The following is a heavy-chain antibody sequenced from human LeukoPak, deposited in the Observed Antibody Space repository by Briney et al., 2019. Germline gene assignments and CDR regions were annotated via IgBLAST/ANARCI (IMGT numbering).Heavy chain of an antibody. Sequence: SETLSLTCTFSGGSISSSNYYWGWIRQPPGKRLEWIGSFYNSGSTNYNPSLKSQVTISVDTSKNQFSLKLSSVTAADTAVYYCARASGGILNWFDPWGQGTLVTVSS. CDR1: GGSISSSNYY. D-gene: IGHD6-13*01. J-gene: IGHJ5*02. CDR3: ARASGGILNWFDP. V-gene: IGHV4-39*07. CDR2: FYNSGST.